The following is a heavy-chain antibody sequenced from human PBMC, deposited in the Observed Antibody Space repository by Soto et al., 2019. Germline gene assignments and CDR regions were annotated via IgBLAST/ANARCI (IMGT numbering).Heavy chain of an antibody. Sequence: QVQLVQSGPEVKKPRASVKVSCKAAGYTFTNYGITWVRQAPGQGLEWMGWIITYSGNTNYAQKLQDRVSLTADTSTSTAYMALRSLRSDDTAVYYCARIPGYSTTWYYAFDIWGQGTLVTVSS. CDR2: IITYSGNT. D-gene: IGHD6-13*01. J-gene: IGHJ3*02. V-gene: IGHV1-18*01. CDR3: ARIPGYSTTWYYAFDI. CDR1: GYTFTNYG.